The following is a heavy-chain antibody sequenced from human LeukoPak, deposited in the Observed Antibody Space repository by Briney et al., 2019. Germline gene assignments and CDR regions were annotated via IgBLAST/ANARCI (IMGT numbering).Heavy chain of an antibody. J-gene: IGHJ5*02. V-gene: IGHV4-59*08. CDR2: IYYSGST. CDR3: ARLEGGKRGYSYVDR. D-gene: IGHD5-18*01. Sequence: KSSETLSLTCAVYGGSFSSYYWSWIRQPPGKGLEWIGYIYYSGSTNYNPSLKSRVTISVDTSKNQFSLKLSSVTAADTAVYYCARLEGGKRGYSYVDRWGQGTLVTVSS. CDR1: GGSFSSYY.